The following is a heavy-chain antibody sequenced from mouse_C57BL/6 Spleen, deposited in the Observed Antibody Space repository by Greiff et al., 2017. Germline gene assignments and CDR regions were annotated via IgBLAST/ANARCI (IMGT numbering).Heavy chain of an antibody. V-gene: IGHV1-54*01. CDR1: GYAFTNSL. J-gene: IGHJ3*01. Sequence: QVQLQQSGAELVRPGTSVKVSCKASGYAFTNSLIEWVKQRPGQGLEWIGVINPGSGGTNYNEKFKGKATLTADKSSSPAYMQLSILTSEDSAVYFCARADFYSNAFAYWGQGTLVTVSA. CDR2: INPGSGGT. CDR3: ARADFYSNAFAY. D-gene: IGHD2-5*01.